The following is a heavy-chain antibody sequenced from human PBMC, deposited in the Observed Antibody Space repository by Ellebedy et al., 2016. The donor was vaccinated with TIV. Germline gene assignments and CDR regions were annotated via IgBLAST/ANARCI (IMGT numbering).Heavy chain of an antibody. CDR1: GYTFTTYA. CDR2: INGGDGYP. V-gene: IGHV1-3*01. Sequence: AASVKVSCKASGYTFTTYALHWVRQAPGQGLEWMAWINGGDGYPKYSWKFQGRVSFTRDTSAPTAYMELSSLTSEDTAVYYCARSGDAWGIDFWGQGTLVTVSS. J-gene: IGHJ4*02. CDR3: ARSGDAWGIDF. D-gene: IGHD7-27*01.